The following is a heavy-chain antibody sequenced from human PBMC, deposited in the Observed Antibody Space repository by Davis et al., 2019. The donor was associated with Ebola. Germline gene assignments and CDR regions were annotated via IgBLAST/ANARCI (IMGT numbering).Heavy chain of an antibody. J-gene: IGHJ6*02. V-gene: IGHV4-59*01. CDR3: ARDRYSTVTTFYGMDV. CDR2: IYYTGST. CDR1: GASISTYY. Sequence: SETLSLTCTVSGASISTYYWSWIRQSPGKGLEWIGYIYYTGSTNYNPSLKSRVTISVDTSKNQFSLKLSSVSAADTAIYYCARDRYSTVTTFYGMDVWGQGTTVTVS. D-gene: IGHD4-11*01.